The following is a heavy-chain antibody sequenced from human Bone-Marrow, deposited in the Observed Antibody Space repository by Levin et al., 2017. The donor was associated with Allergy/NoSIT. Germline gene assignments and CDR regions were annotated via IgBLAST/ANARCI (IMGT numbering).Heavy chain of an antibody. CDR3: ASAYSYGWFDH. J-gene: IGHJ5*02. D-gene: IGHD5-18*01. CDR2: IWYDGSNT. Sequence: GGSLRLSCLASGFTFTNYGMHWVRQAPGKGLEWVAVIWYDGSNTYYGDSVKGRFTISRDDSKNTLYLQMNSLRAEDTAVYYCASAYSYGWFDHWGQGALVTVSS. V-gene: IGHV3-33*01. CDR1: GFTFTNYG.